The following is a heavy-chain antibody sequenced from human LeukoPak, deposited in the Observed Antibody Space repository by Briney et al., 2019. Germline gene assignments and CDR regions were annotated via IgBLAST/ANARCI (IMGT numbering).Heavy chain of an antibody. CDR2: ISWNSGSI. D-gene: IGHD6-13*01. CDR3: ANDFYSSSWYYFDY. Sequence: GRSLRLSCAASGFTFDDYAMHWVRQAPGKGLEWVSGISWNSGSIGYADSVKGRFTISRDNAKYSLYLQMNSLRAEDMALYYCANDFYSSSWYYFDYWGQGTLVTVSS. V-gene: IGHV3-9*03. CDR1: GFTFDDYA. J-gene: IGHJ4*02.